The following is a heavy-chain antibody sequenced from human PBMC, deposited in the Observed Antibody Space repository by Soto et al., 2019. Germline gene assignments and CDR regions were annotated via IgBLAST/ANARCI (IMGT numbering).Heavy chain of an antibody. V-gene: IGHV3-30*18. Sequence: GGSLRLSCAASGFTFSSYGMHWVRQAPGKGLEWVAVISYDGSNKYYADSVKGRFTISRDNSKNTLYLQMNSLRAEDTAVYYCAKDQVWYSSSHNWFDPWGQGTLVTVS. J-gene: IGHJ5*02. CDR1: GFTFSSYG. D-gene: IGHD6-13*01. CDR2: ISYDGSNK. CDR3: AKDQVWYSSSHNWFDP.